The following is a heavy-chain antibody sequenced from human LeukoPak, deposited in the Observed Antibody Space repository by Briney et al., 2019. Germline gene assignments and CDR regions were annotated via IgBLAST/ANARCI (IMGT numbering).Heavy chain of an antibody. V-gene: IGHV4-39*01. J-gene: IGHJ5*02. D-gene: IGHD3-10*01. CDR1: GVSISNSTYY. Sequence: SETLSLTCTVSGVSISNSTYYWVRIPQSPGKGLEWFGSIYYSGSTYYNPSLKSRVTISLDMSKNQFSLKLSSVTAADTAVYYCARHVVRGVIITRDWFDPWGQGTLVTVSS. CDR3: ARHVVRGVIITRDWFDP. CDR2: IYYSGST.